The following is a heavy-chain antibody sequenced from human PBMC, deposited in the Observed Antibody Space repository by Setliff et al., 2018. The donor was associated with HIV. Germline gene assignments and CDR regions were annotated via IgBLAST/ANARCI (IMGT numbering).Heavy chain of an antibody. CDR3: ARDWGEHYDSRGFSS. Sequence: GGSLRLSCAASGFTFSSYTMNWVRQAPGKGLEWISYISSSGSYIYLANSVKGRFIISRDNAKNALYLQMNSLRAEDTAVYYCARDWGEHYDSRGFSSWGQGTLVTVSS. J-gene: IGHJ5*02. V-gene: IGHV3-21*01. CDR2: ISSSGSYI. D-gene: IGHD3-22*01. CDR1: GFTFSSYT.